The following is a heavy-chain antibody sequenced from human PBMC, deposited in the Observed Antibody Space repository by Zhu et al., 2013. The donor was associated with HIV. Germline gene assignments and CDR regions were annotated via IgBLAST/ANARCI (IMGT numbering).Heavy chain of an antibody. CDR2: ISAYNGNT. J-gene: IGHJ4*02. D-gene: IGHD3-10*01. Sequence: QVQLVQSGAEVKKPGASVKVSCKASGYTFTSYGISWVRQAPGQGLEWMGWISAYNGNTNYAQKLQGRVTMTTDTSTSTAYMELRSLRSDDTAVYYCARAMYYYGSGSYSISTSVHPNFDYWGQGTLVTVSS. CDR3: ARAMYYYGSGSYSISTSVHPNFDY. V-gene: IGHV1-18*04. CDR1: GYTFTSYG.